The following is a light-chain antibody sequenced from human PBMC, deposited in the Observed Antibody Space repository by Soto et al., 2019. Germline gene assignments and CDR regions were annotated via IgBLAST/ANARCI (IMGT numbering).Light chain of an antibody. V-gene: IGLV3-25*03. CDR3: QSADSSGTSFV. CDR2: KDS. CDR1: ALPKQY. J-gene: IGLJ2*01. Sequence: SYELTQPPSVSVTPGQTARITCSGDALPKQYAYWYQQKPGQAPVLVIYKDSERPSGIPERFCGSISGTTVTLNISGVQEEDEAASYCQSADSSGTSFVFGGGTQLTVL.